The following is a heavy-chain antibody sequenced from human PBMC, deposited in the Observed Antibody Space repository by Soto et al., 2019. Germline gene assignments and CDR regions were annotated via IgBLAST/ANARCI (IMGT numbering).Heavy chain of an antibody. V-gene: IGHV3-33*01. CDR2: IWYDGSNK. CDR1: GFTFSSYG. J-gene: IGHJ4*02. Sequence: QVQLVESGGGVVQPGRSLRLSCAASGFTFSSYGMHWVRQAPGKGLEWVAVIWYDGSNKYYADSVKGRFTISRDNSKNTRYLQRKSLRAEDTAVYYCEIGRGYSYGSVLCDYCGQGTLVTVS. D-gene: IGHD5-18*01. CDR3: EIGRGYSYGSVLCDY.